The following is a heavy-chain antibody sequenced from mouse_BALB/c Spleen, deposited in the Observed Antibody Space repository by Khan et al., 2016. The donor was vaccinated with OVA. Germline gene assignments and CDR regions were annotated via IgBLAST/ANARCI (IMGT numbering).Heavy chain of an antibody. J-gene: IGHJ4*01. CDR3: ARPYCYGNSYDTIDA. V-gene: IGHV1-63*02. D-gene: IGHD1-1*01. CDR1: GYTFTNYW. CDR2: IYPGSGNT. Sequence: QVQLQQSGAELVRPGTSVKMSCKTAGYTFTNYWIGWVKQRPGHGLEWIGDIYPGSGNTHYNENFKGKASLTEDKSSSTAYMHLSSLTSEDSSIYYGARPYCYGNSYDTIDAWGQGTSVTVSS.